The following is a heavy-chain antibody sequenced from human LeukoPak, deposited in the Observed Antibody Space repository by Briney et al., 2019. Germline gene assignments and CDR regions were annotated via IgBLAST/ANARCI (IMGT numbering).Heavy chain of an antibody. CDR1: GYTFTGYY. J-gene: IGHJ5*02. Sequence: GASVTVSCTASGYTFTGYYLHWVRQAPGQGPEWMGWINPNSGGTKYVQKFPGRVTMTRDTSITTAYMELSGLRSDDTAVYYCARDFTPELNWSYLRGNWFDPWGQGTLVTVSS. CDR2: INPNSGGT. V-gene: IGHV1-2*02. CDR3: ARDFTPELNWSYLRGNWFDP. D-gene: IGHD1-7*01.